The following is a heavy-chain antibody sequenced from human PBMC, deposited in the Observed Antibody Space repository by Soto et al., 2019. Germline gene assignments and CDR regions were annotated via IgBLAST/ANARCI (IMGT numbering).Heavy chain of an antibody. CDR1: GFTFRNHA. CDR3: ANLVLDRGAES. Sequence: EVQVLESGGGLVQPGGSLRLSCAASGFTFRNHAMTWVRQAPGQGLEYVSSITNTGANTFYADSVKGRFTISRHNSKKSLYLQMNSLTAEDTAVYSCANLVLDRGAESWGQGALVTVSS. CDR2: ITNTGANT. J-gene: IGHJ5*02. D-gene: IGHD6-6*01. V-gene: IGHV3-23*01.